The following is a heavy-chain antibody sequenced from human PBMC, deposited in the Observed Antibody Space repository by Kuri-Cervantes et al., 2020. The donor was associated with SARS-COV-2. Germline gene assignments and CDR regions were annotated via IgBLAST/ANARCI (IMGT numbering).Heavy chain of an antibody. Sequence: GGSLRLSCAASGFTFSSYAMHWVRQAPGKGLEWVAVISYDGSNKYYADSVEGRFTISRDNSKNTLYLQMNSLRAEDTAVYYCAKSGLGYCSGEDCYLHWGQGTLVTVSS. CDR1: GFTFSSYA. CDR3: AKSGLGYCSGEDCYLH. V-gene: IGHV3-30*04. D-gene: IGHD2-15*01. CDR2: ISYDGSNK. J-gene: IGHJ4*02.